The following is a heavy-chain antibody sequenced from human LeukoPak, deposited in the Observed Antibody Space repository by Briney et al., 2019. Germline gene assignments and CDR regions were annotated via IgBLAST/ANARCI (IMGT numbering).Heavy chain of an antibody. Sequence: PSETLSLTCTVSGGSINSYYWSWIRQPAGKGLEWIGHIYTSGSTNYNPSLKSRVTVSVDTSKNQFSLKLSSVTAADTAIHYCARGTVTRWLNWFDPWGQGTLVTVSS. CDR2: IYTSGST. V-gene: IGHV4-4*07. J-gene: IGHJ5*02. CDR3: ARGTVTRWLNWFDP. D-gene: IGHD4-17*01. CDR1: GGSINSYY.